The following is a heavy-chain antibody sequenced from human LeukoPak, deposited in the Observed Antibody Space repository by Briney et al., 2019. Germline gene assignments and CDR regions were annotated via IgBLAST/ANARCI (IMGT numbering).Heavy chain of an antibody. Sequence: ASVKVSCKASGYTFTSYGISWVRQAPGQGLEWMGWISAYNGNTNYAQKLQGRVTMTTDTSTSTAYMELRSLRSEDTAVYYCATVTAPSGITMTWIFDYWGQGTLVTVSS. CDR3: ATVTAPSGITMTWIFDY. J-gene: IGHJ4*02. CDR2: ISAYNGNT. V-gene: IGHV1-18*01. CDR1: GYTFTSYG. D-gene: IGHD3-22*01.